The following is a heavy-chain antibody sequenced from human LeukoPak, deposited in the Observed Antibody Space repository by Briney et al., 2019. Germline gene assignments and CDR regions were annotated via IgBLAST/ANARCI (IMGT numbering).Heavy chain of an antibody. CDR3: ARVFISGYYVDY. CDR2: INPNSGGT. CDR1: GYTFTGHY. V-gene: IGHV1-2*02. J-gene: IGHJ4*02. D-gene: IGHD3-22*01. Sequence: GASVKVSCKASGYTFTGHYMHWVRQAPGQGFEWMGWINPNSGGTNYAQKFQGRVTMTRDTSISTAYMELSRLRSDDTAVYYCARVFISGYYVDYWGQGTLVTVSS.